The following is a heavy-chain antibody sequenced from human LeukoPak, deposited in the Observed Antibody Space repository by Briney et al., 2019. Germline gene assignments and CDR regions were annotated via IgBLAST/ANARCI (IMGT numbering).Heavy chain of an antibody. CDR2: INHSGST. D-gene: IGHD6-19*01. CDR1: GGSFSGYY. CDR3: ARDLGAVASRDY. J-gene: IGHJ4*02. Sequence: PSETLSLTCAVYGGSFSGYYWNWIRQPPGKGLEWIGEINHSGSTNYNPSLKSRVTISVYTSKNQFSLKLSSVTAADTAVYYCARDLGAVASRDYWGQGTLVTVSS. V-gene: IGHV4-34*01.